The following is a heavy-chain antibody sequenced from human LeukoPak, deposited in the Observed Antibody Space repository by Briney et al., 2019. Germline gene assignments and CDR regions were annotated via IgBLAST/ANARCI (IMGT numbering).Heavy chain of an antibody. CDR1: GGSFSGYY. CDR2: NYYSGST. Sequence: PSETLSLTCAVYGGSFSGYYWSWIRQPPGKGLEWIGYNYYSGSTNYNPSLKSRVTISVDTSKNQFSLKLSSVTAADTAVYYCARHPPDSSSWYHDVWGQGTTVTVSS. V-gene: IGHV4-59*08. D-gene: IGHD6-13*01. J-gene: IGHJ6*02. CDR3: ARHPPDSSSWYHDV.